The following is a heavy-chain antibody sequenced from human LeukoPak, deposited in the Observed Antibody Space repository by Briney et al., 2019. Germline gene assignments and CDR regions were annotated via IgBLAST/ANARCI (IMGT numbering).Heavy chain of an antibody. D-gene: IGHD3-22*01. V-gene: IGHV1-18*01. CDR3: ARGHDSSSYLFY. CDR2: ISTYSGNT. Sequence: ASVKVSCKASGFSFTTVGITWVRQAPGQGLEWMVWISTYSGNTNYAQKFQGRVTMTTETSTTTAYMELRSLRSDDTAVYYCARGHDSSSYLFYWGQGTLVTVSS. CDR1: GFSFTTVG. J-gene: IGHJ4*02.